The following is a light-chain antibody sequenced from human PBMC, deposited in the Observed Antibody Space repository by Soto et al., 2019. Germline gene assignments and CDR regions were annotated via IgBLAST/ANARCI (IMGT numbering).Light chain of an antibody. CDR2: DVS. V-gene: IGLV2-14*01. J-gene: IGLJ3*02. Sequence: QSVLTQPASVSGSPGQSITISCTGTSSDVGGYNYVSWYQQHPGKAPKLMIYDVSNRPSGVSNRFSGSKSGNTASLTICGLQAEDEADYYCSSYTSSSTLKWVFGGGTKLTVL. CDR3: SSYTSSSTLKWV. CDR1: SSDVGGYNY.